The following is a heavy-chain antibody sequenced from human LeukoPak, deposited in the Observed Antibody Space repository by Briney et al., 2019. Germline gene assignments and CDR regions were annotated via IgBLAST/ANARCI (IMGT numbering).Heavy chain of an antibody. CDR3: ARRLGGWDY. J-gene: IGHJ4*02. D-gene: IGHD2-15*01. CDR2: IYYSGST. Sequence: SETLSLTCTVSGGSISSSSYYWGWIRQPPWKGLEWIGSIYYSGSTYYNPSLKSRVTMSVDTSKNQFSLKLSSVTAADTAVYYCARRLGGWDYWGQGTLVTVSS. CDR1: GGSISSSSYY. V-gene: IGHV4-39*07.